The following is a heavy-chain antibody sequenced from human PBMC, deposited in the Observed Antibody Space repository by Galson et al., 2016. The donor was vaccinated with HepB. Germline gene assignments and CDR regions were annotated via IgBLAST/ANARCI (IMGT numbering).Heavy chain of an antibody. CDR3: ARDRVSGDFWSGYYTGIGMDV. D-gene: IGHD3-3*01. CDR2: IRRSSSTI. V-gene: IGHV3-48*02. J-gene: IGHJ6*02. CDR1: GFTFSSYS. Sequence: SLRLSCAASGFTFSSYSMNWVRQAPGKGLEWVSYIRRSSSTIYYADSVKGRFTISRDNAKNSLYLQMNSLRDEDTAVYYCARDRVSGDFWSGYYTGIGMDVWGQGTTVTVSS.